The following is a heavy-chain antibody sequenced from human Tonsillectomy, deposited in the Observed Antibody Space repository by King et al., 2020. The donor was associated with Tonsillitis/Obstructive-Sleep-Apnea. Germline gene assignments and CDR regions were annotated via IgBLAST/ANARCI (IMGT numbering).Heavy chain of an antibody. V-gene: IGHV3-9*01. CDR1: GFTFDDHA. J-gene: IGHJ4*02. Sequence: VQLVESGGGLVQPGRSLRLSCAASGFTFDDHAMHWVRQAPGKGLEWVSGISWNSGSIVYADSVKGRFTISRDNAKNSLYLQMNSLRVEDTAFYYCAKVPYSNYVGGVDYWGQGTLVTVSS. CDR3: AKVPYSNYVGGVDY. CDR2: ISWNSGSI. D-gene: IGHD4-11*01.